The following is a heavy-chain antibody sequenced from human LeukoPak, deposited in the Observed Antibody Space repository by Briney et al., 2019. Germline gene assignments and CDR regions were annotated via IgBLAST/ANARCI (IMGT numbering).Heavy chain of an antibody. J-gene: IGHJ4*02. CDR1: GGSISGYY. CDR2: IYYSGST. V-gene: IGHV4-39*02. Sequence: SETLSLTCTVSGGSISGYYWSWIRQPPGKGLEWIGSIYYSGSTYYNPSLKSRVTISVDTSKNQFSLKLSSVTAADTAVYYCAREEQQLVYFDYWGQGTLVTVSS. D-gene: IGHD6-13*01. CDR3: AREEQQLVYFDY.